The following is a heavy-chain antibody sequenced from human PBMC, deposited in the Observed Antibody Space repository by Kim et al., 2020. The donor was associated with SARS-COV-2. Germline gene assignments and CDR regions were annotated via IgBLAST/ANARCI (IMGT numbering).Heavy chain of an antibody. J-gene: IGHJ6*02. CDR2: IYYSGST. D-gene: IGHD3-10*01. CDR3: ARGGQDYYGSGSPVWPGHGMDV. V-gene: IGHV4-59*13. CDR1: GGSISSYY. Sequence: SETLSLTCTVSGGSISSYYWSWIRQPPGKGLEWIGYIYYSGSTNYNPSLKSRVTISVDTSKNQFSLKLSSVTAADTAVYYCARGGQDYYGSGSPVWPGHGMDVWGQGTTVTVSS.